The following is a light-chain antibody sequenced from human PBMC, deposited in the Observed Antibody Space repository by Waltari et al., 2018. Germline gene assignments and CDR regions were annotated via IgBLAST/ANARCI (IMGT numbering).Light chain of an antibody. Sequence: QSALAQPPSASGSPGQSVTISCTGTSRDVGCYNYVSWYQQHPGKAPKLMIYEVSKRPSGVPDRFSGSKSGNTASLTVSGLQAEDEAAYYCSSYAGSNFVVFGGGTKVTVL. CDR2: EVS. V-gene: IGLV2-8*01. CDR3: SSYAGSNFVV. J-gene: IGLJ2*01. CDR1: SRDVGCYNY.